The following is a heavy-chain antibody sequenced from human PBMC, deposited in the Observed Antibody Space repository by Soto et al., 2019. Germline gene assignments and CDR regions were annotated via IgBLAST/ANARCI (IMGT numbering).Heavy chain of an antibody. CDR2: INPNSGGT. CDR3: ARGVYYYDSSGYYRGRYFDY. J-gene: IGHJ4*02. Sequence: GASVKVSCKASGYTFTGYYMHWVRPAPGQGLEWMGWINPNSGGTNYAQKFQGWVTMTRDTSISTAYMELSRLRSDGTAVYYCARGVYYYDSSGYYRGRYFDYWGQGTLVTVSS. V-gene: IGHV1-2*04. CDR1: GYTFTGYY. D-gene: IGHD3-22*01.